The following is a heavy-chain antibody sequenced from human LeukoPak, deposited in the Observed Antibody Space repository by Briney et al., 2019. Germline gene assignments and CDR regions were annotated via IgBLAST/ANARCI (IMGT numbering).Heavy chain of an antibody. D-gene: IGHD2-2*01. V-gene: IGHV1-2*02. J-gene: IGHJ5*02. CDR2: VNPSSGDT. CDR1: GYAFTGCY. CDR3: ARDRTSVYNWFDP. Sequence: ASVKVSCKASGYAFTGCYMHWVRQAPGQGLEWMGWVNPSSGDTNYAQKFQGRVTMTRDTSISTAYMELSRLTSDDTAMYYCARDRTSVYNWFDPWGQGTLVTVSS.